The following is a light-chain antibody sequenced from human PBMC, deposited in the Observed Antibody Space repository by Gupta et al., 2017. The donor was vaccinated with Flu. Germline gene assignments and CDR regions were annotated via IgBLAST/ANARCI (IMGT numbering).Light chain of an antibody. J-gene: IGLJ1*01. V-gene: IGLV2-11*01. CDR1: STNYGGHTH. Sequence: QSATTPGTRTSTNYGGHTHDSWYQHHPGKAPEVMIYDVNKGPSGVPARFSGSRSGDTASLILTWCKAEDEGDYYCCSYAGSYYVFDTGTKVTVL. CDR2: DVN. CDR3: CSYAGSYYV.